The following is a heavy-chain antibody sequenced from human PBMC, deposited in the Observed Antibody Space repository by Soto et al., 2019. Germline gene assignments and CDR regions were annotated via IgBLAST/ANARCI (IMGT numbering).Heavy chain of an antibody. D-gene: IGHD3-22*01. CDR3: ARAMSMGGYPMDV. CDR2: IYPNSGGT. Sequence: QVHLVQSGAEVRGPGASVKVSCKASGYTFTDDYIHWVRQAPGQGLEWMGWIYPNSGGTTYAQKFQGRVTLTRDTSISTAYMELSSLRSDATAMYYCARAMSMGGYPMDVWGQGTTVTVSS. V-gene: IGHV1-2*02. J-gene: IGHJ6*02. CDR1: GYTFTDDY.